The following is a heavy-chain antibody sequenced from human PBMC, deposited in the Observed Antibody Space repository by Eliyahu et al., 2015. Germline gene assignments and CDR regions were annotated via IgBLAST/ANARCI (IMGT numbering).Heavy chain of an antibody. CDR3: ARGLKVPSF. J-gene: IGHJ4*02. V-gene: IGHV4-59*01. Sequence: QVQLQESGPGLVRPSETVSLTCTVSGGSMXPYYWTWIRQPPGKGLXWXXXLYYNENPTYNPSLKSRVTISVDTSKNKXSLKLSSVTAADTAVYYCARGLKVPSFWGQGTLVTVSS. CDR1: GGSMXPYY. CDR2: LYYNENP. D-gene: IGHD2-2*01.